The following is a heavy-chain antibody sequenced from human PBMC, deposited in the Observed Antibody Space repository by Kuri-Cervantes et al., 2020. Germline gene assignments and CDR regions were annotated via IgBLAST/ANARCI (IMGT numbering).Heavy chain of an antibody. CDR2: ISSSSSYI. D-gene: IGHD6-13*01. CDR3: ARGSSSWYGVYFDY. Sequence: GGSLRLSCAASGFTFSSYNMNWVRQAPGKGLEWVSSISSSSSYIYYADSVKGRFTISRDNAKNSLYLQMNSLRAEDTAVYYCARGSSSWYGVYFDYWGQGTLVTVSS. V-gene: IGHV3-21*01. J-gene: IGHJ4*02. CDR1: GFTFSSYN.